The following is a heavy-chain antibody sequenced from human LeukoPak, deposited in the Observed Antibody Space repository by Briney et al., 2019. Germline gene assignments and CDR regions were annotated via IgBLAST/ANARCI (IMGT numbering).Heavy chain of an antibody. CDR2: IRSKAYGGTT. CDR1: GFTFGDYA. D-gene: IGHD6-13*01. Sequence: PGGSLRLSCTASGFTFGDYAMSWVRPAPGKGLEWVGFIRSKAYGGTTEYAASVKGRFTISRDDSKSIAYLQMNSLKTEDTAVYYCTVSGYSSSWYYFDYWGQGTLVTVSS. CDR3: TVSGYSSSWYYFDY. J-gene: IGHJ4*02. V-gene: IGHV3-49*04.